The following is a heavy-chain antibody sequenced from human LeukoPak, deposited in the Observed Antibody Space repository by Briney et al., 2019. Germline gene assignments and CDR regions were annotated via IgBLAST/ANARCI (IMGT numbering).Heavy chain of an antibody. Sequence: SETLSLTCAVYGGSFSGYYWSWIRQPPGKGLEWIGEINHSGSTNYNPSLKSRVTTSEDTSKNQFSLKLSSVTAADTAVYYCARGTLGYCSSASCRWSWFDPWGQGTLVTVSS. D-gene: IGHD2-2*01. J-gene: IGHJ5*02. CDR3: ARGTLGYCSSASCRWSWFDP. CDR2: INHSGST. V-gene: IGHV4-34*01. CDR1: GGSFSGYY.